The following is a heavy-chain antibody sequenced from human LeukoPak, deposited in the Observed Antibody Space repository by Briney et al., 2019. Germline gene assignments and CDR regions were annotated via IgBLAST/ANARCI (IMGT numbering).Heavy chain of an antibody. CDR1: GFTFSSHG. V-gene: IGHV3-30*02. CDR3: ARDGILRFLEWLPASYFDY. J-gene: IGHJ4*02. D-gene: IGHD3-3*01. CDR2: IRYDGSNK. Sequence: GGSLRVSCAASGFTFSSHGMHWVRQAPGKGLEWVAFIRYDGSNKYYADSVKGRFTVSRDNSKNSLYLQMNSLRAEDTAVYYCARDGILRFLEWLPASYFDYWGQGTLVTVSS.